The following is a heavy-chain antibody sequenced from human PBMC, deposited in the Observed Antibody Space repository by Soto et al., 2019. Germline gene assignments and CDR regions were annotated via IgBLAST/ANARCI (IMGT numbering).Heavy chain of an antibody. CDR2: IIPISYTT. V-gene: IGHV1-69*01. D-gene: IGHD3-16*01. CDR1: GGILSSYV. J-gene: IGHJ4*02. CDR3: ATWAG. Sequence: QVQLVQSGAEVKKPGSAVKVSCKASGGILSSYVINWVRQAPGQGLEWMGGIIPISYTTNYAQKFQGRVTITADESTSTANMELNNLRPDDTAVYYCATWAGWGLGTLVTVSP.